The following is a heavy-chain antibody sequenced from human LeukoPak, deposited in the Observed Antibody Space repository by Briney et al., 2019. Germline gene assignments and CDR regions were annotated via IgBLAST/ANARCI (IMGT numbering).Heavy chain of an antibody. CDR2: VHYIENT. CDR1: GGSISSYY. J-gene: IGHJ4*02. D-gene: IGHD3-10*01. CDR3: AREYEYGYFDS. Sequence: SETLSLTCTVSGGSISSYYWNWIRQPPGKGLEWIGYVHYIENTKYNPSLKSRVTISADTSKNQFSLKLSSVTAADTAVYYCAREYEYGYFDSWGQGTLVTVSS. V-gene: IGHV4-59*01.